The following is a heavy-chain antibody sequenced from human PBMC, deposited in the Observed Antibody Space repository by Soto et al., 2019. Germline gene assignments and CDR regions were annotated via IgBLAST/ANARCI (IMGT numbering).Heavy chain of an antibody. V-gene: IGHV4-34*01. Sequence: SETLSLTCAVYGGSFSGYYWSWIRQPPGKGLEWIGEINHSGSTNYNPSLKSRVTISVDTSKNQFSLKLSSVTAADTAVYYCARGPYYITMIVVVKYYYGMDVWGQGTTVTVSS. D-gene: IGHD3-22*01. CDR2: INHSGST. J-gene: IGHJ6*02. CDR3: ARGPYYITMIVVVKYYYGMDV. CDR1: GGSFSGYY.